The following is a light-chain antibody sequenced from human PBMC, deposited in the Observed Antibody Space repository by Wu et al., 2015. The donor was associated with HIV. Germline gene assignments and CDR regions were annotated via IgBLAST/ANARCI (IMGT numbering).Light chain of an antibody. V-gene: IGKV3D-20*02. CDR2: GAS. CDR3: QQRRYWPLYT. J-gene: IGKJ2*01. Sequence: EIVLTQSPGTVSLSPGERATLSCRASQSVSSSYLAWYQQKPGQAPRLLIYGASSRATGIPDRFSGSGSGTDFTLTISRLEPEDFAVYYCQQRRYWPLYTFGQGTKLEIK. CDR1: QSVSSSY.